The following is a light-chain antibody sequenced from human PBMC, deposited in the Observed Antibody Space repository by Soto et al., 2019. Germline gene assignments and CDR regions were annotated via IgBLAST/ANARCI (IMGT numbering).Light chain of an antibody. Sequence: QSVLTQPASVSGSHGQSVTISCNGTSSDVGGSDYVSWYQQHPGKAPKLIIYGDSNRPSGVPNRFSGSKSGNAASLAISGLQAEDEADYYCKSYASSRSLDVVFGEGTKVTVL. V-gene: IGLV2-14*01. CDR3: KSYASSRSLDVV. J-gene: IGLJ2*01. CDR1: SSDVGGSDY. CDR2: GDS.